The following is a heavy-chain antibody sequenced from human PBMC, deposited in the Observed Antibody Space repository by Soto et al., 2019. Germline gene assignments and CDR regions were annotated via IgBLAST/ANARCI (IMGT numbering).Heavy chain of an antibody. D-gene: IGHD2-21*01. CDR3: TKDLRRYCGGLSCSFDS. CDR1: GFILSNHG. CDR2: ISWDGSDE. V-gene: IGHV3-30*18. J-gene: IGHJ4*02. Sequence: VQLDESGGGVVQPGRSLRLSCAASGFILSNHGMHWVRQAPGRGLEWVAVISWDGSDEYYSDSVKGRFTISRDNSKNTLYLQMNSLRVEDTAMYYCTKDLRRYCGGLSCSFDSWGQGTLVTVSS.